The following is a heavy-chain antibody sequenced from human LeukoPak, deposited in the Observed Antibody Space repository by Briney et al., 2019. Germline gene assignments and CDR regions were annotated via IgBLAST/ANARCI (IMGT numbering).Heavy chain of an antibody. CDR1: GYTFTSYG. CDR3: ARDLLWFGELPGAFDI. V-gene: IGHV1-18*01. Sequence: ASVKVSCKASGYTFTSYGISWVRQAPGQGLERMGWISAYNGNTNYAQKLQGRVTMTTDTSTSTAYMELRSLRSDDTAVYYCARDLLWFGELPGAFDIWGQGTMVTVSS. J-gene: IGHJ3*02. D-gene: IGHD3-10*01. CDR2: ISAYNGNT.